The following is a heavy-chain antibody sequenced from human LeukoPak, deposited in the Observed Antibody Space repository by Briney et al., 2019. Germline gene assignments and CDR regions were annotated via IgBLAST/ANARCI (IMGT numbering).Heavy chain of an antibody. CDR2: ISSSGSTI. J-gene: IGHJ6*04. D-gene: IGHD3-10*02. CDR1: EFTFSSYE. CDR3: AELGITMIGGV. Sequence: GGSLRLSCAASEFTFSSYEMNWVRQAPGKGLEWVSYISSSGSTILYADSVKGRFSISRDNAKNSLYLQMNSLRAEDTAVYYCAELGITMIGGVWGKGTTVTISS. V-gene: IGHV3-48*03.